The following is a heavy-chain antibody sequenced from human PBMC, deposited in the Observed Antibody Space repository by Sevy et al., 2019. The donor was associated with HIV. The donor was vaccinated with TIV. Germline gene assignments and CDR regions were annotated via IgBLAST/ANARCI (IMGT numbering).Heavy chain of an antibody. Sequence: GGSLRLSCAASGFTFSKYSMSWVRQPPGKGLEWVSTLSFGCGEINHADSVKGRFTISRDNSKNSLYLQMNNLRAEDTAVYYCAREGSTKPHDYWGQGTLVTVSS. CDR1: GFTFSKYS. D-gene: IGHD2-8*01. J-gene: IGHJ4*02. CDR2: LSFGCGEI. V-gene: IGHV3-23*01. CDR3: AREGSTKPHDY.